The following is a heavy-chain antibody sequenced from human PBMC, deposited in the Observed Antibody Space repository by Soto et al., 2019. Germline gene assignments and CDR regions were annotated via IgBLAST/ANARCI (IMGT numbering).Heavy chain of an antibody. Sequence: QVQLVQSGAEVKKPGSSVKVSCKASGGTFSSYAISWVRQAPGQGLEWMGGIIPIFGTANYAQKFQGRVTITADESTRTAYMELSSLRSEDTAVYYCARRSLGGTAYYYYGMDVWGQGTTVTVSS. V-gene: IGHV1-69*01. CDR3: ARRSLGGTAYYYYGMDV. J-gene: IGHJ6*02. D-gene: IGHD3-16*01. CDR2: IIPIFGTA. CDR1: GGTFSSYA.